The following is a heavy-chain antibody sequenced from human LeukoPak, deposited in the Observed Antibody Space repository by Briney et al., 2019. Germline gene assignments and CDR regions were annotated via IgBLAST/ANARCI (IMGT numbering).Heavy chain of an antibody. CDR1: GFTFSSYW. V-gene: IGHV3-74*01. CDR2: INTDGSST. D-gene: IGHD3-10*01. Sequence: GGSLRLSCAASGFTFSSYWMSWVRQAPGKGLVWVSRINTDGSSTSYADSVKGRFTISRDNAKNSLYLQMNSLRAEDTAVYYCARDPGYLWFGESYYFDYWGQGTLVTVSS. CDR3: ARDPGYLWFGESYYFDY. J-gene: IGHJ4*02.